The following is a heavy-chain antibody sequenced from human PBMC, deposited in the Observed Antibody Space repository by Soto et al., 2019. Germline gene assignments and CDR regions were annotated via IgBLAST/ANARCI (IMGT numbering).Heavy chain of an antibody. Sequence: DVQLLESGGSLVQPGGSLRLSCAASGFTFNAQSLSWVRQAPGKGLEWVSTISASGGSTYYADSVKGRFTISRDNSQNTLYLQMNSLRAEDTTVYYCMKPAGATYNFRYWGQGTLVTVSS. CDR2: ISASGGST. J-gene: IGHJ4*02. D-gene: IGHD1-1*01. V-gene: IGHV3-23*01. CDR1: GFTFNAQS. CDR3: MKPAGATYNFRY.